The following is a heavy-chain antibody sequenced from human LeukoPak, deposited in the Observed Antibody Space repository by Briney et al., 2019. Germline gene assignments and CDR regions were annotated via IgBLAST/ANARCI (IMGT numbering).Heavy chain of an antibody. CDR2: IYHRGST. V-gene: IGHV4-59*01. CDR3: AAAPNPSYVDF. Sequence: SETLSLTCTVSGGSIRSYYWSWIRQPPGKGLEWIGYIYHRGSTDYNRPLKSRVTISVATSNNQSSLQLSSVTAADTAVDFCAAAPNPSYVDFWGQGTLVTVSS. D-gene: IGHD6-25*01. J-gene: IGHJ4*02. CDR1: GGSIRSYY.